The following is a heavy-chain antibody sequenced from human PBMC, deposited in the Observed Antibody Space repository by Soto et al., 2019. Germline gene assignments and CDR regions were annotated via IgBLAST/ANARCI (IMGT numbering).Heavy chain of an antibody. CDR3: ARARGTGTPYYYYYYGMDV. V-gene: IGHV1-69*13. J-gene: IGHJ6*02. CDR1: GGTFSSYA. Sequence: SVKVSCKASGGTFSSYAISWLRQSPGQGLEWMGGIIPIFGTANYAQKFQGRVTITADESTSTAYMELSSLRSEDTAVYYCARARGTGTPYYYYYYGMDVWGQGTTVTVSS. D-gene: IGHD1-1*01. CDR2: IIPIFGTA.